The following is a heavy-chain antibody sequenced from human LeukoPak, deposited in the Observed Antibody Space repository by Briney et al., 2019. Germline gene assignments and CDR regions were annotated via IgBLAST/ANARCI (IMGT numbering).Heavy chain of an antibody. CDR3: ARGGGIQLSPQEADY. D-gene: IGHD5-18*01. CDR1: GYTFTGYY. J-gene: IGHJ4*02. CDR2: INPNSGGT. V-gene: IGHV1-2*04. Sequence: ASVKVSCKASGYTFTGYYMHWVRQAPGQGLEWMGWINPNSGGTNYAQKFQGWVTMTRDTSISTAYMELSRLRSDDTAVYYCARGGGIQLSPQEADYWGQGTLVTASS.